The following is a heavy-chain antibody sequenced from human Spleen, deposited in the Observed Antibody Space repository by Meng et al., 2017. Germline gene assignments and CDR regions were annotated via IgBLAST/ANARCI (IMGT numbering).Heavy chain of an antibody. Sequence: SQTRSLTGAISGDSVSSNSTAWNWIRQSPSRGLEWLGRTYYRSKWYYDYAVSVKSRITINPDTSKNQFSLQLNSVTPEDTAVYYCARDGLRNWEAFDIWGQGTMVTVSS. CDR3: ARDGLRNWEAFDI. V-gene: IGHV6-1*01. J-gene: IGHJ3*02. CDR1: GDSVSSNSTA. CDR2: TYYRSKWYY. D-gene: IGHD1-26*01.